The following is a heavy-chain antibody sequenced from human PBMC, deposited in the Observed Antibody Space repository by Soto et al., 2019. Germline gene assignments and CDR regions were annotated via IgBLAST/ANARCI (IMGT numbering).Heavy chain of an antibody. V-gene: IGHV4-59*08. CDR3: VRRGFGALLGLVDV. D-gene: IGHD3-10*01. J-gene: IGHJ6*02. CDR2: VHDSWGS. CDR1: GGSISSYY. Sequence: QVPLQESGPGLVKPSETLSLSCTVSGGSISSYYWSWIRQPPGKGLEWIGYVHDSWGSHYNPSLRRGVAISLATAKRQFSLKLASVTATDAAVYYCVRRGFGALLGLVDVWGQGTTVTVSS.